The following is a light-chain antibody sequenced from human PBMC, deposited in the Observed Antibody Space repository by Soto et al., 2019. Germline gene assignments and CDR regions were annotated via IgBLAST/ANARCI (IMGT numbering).Light chain of an antibody. CDR3: TSYTRNSTVA. CDR2: EVS. J-gene: IGLJ2*01. CDR1: SSDVGRYNY. Sequence: QSALTQPASVSGSPGESITIPCSGTSSDVGRYNYVSWYQQHPGKAPKLLIYEVSNRPSGVSNRLSGSKSGNTASLTISGLQAEDEADYYCTSYTRNSTVAIGGGTQLTVL. V-gene: IGLV2-14*01.